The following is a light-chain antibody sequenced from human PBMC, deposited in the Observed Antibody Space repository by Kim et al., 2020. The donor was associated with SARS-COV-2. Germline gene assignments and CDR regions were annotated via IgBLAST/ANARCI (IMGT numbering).Light chain of an antibody. J-gene: IGKJ2*01. V-gene: IGKV3-20*01. CDR1: QTISSTS. CDR3: QQYGSLSYT. CDR2: GAS. Sequence: IVLTQSPGTLSLSPGDRATLSCRASQTISSTSLAWYQQKPGQAPRLLIYGASSRATGISDRFSGSGSGTDFMLTISRLEPEDFAVYFCQQYGSLSYTFGPGTKLEI.